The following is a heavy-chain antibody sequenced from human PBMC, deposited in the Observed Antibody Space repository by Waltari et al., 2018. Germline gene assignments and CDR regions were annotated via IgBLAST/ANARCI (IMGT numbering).Heavy chain of an antibody. CDR3: ARTNRASPFDI. V-gene: IGHV3-48*01. J-gene: IGHJ3*02. Sequence: EVQLVESGGGLVQPGGSLRLSCAASVFTFSRSSMIWVRQAPGKGLEWVSYIRSSSSTIYYADAVKGRFTITRDNAKNSLYLQMSSLRAEDTAVYYCARTNRASPFDIWGQGTMVTVSS. CDR2: IRSSSSTI. CDR1: VFTFSRSS.